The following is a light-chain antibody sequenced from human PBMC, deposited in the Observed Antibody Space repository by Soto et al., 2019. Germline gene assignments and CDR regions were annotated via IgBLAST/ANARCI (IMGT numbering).Light chain of an antibody. J-gene: IGKJ5*01. CDR1: QSFSSN. Sequence: EIVMTQSPATLSVSPGERATLSCRASQSFSSNLAWYQQKPGQAPRLLIYGAPTRATGIPARFSGSGSGTEFTLTISSLQSEDFAVYYCQQYNNWPPNTFGQGTRLEIK. CDR3: QQYNNWPPNT. CDR2: GAP. V-gene: IGKV3-15*01.